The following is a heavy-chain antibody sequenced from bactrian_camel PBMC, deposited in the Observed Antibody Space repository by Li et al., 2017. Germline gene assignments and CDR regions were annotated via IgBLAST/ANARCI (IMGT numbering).Heavy chain of an antibody. J-gene: IGHJ4*01. Sequence: HVQLVESGGGLVQPGGSLRLSCTASGSTFSTKIVGWFRQAPGKEREGISTINFGSGTTYYADSVKGRFTISQGNAENTLYLQMNSLKSEDTAMYFCAARGLGADCSGPRRSSAEYVYWGQGTQVTVS. CDR3: AARGLGADCSGPRRSSAEYVY. V-gene: IGHV3S54*01. D-gene: IGHD3*01. CDR2: INFGSGTT. CDR1: GSTFSTKI.